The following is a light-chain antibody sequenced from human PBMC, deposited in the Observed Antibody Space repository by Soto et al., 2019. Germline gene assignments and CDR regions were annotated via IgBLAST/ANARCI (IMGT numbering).Light chain of an antibody. CDR1: SSDVGNSNY. CDR2: DVY. V-gene: IGLV2-8*01. J-gene: IGLJ2*01. Sequence: QSALTQPPSASGSPGQSVAISCTGTSSDVGNSNYVSWYQQPPGKAPKLIIYDVYKRPSGVPDRFSGSKSGNTASLTVSGLQAEDEADYYCSSNVGSTNLVFGGGTKLTVL. CDR3: SSNVGSTNLV.